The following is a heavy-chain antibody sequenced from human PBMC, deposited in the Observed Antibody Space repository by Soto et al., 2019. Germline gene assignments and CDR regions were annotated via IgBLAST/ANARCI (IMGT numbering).Heavy chain of an antibody. V-gene: IGHV4-59*01. D-gene: IGHD3-10*01. J-gene: IGHJ4*02. CDR1: GGSMSGYS. CDR3: ASSGAGSGDY. Sequence: ETLSLTCTVSGGSMSGYSWSWIRQPPGRGLEWIGHISNSGTANYSPSLKSRLTMSVDTSKNQISLKVTSVTAADTAVYYCASSGAGSGDYWGQG. CDR2: ISNSGTA.